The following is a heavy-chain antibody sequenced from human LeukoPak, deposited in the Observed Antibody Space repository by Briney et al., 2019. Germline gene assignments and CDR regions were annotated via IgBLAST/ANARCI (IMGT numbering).Heavy chain of an antibody. CDR2: INHSGST. Sequence: SETLSLTCAVYGGSFSGYYWSWIRQPPGKGLEWIGEINHSGSTNYNPSLKSRVTISVDTFKNQFSLKLSSVTAADTAVYYCASAGGYGSGSYYNSHNWFDPWGQGTLVTVSS. J-gene: IGHJ5*02. V-gene: IGHV4-34*01. CDR3: ASAGGYGSGSYYNSHNWFDP. CDR1: GGSFSGYY. D-gene: IGHD3-10*01.